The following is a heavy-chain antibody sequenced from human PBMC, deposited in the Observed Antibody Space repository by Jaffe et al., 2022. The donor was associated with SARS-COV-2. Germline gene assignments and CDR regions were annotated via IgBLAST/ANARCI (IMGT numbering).Heavy chain of an antibody. CDR3: VRHLGHGDPGTRDNEAFDV. CDR2: IYPRDSDT. D-gene: IGHD4-17*01. Sequence: EVRLVQSGAEVKKSGESLKISCKGSGYSFSNYWIGWVRQKPGKGLESMGIIYPRDSDTEYSPSFEGQVTISVDTSINTAYLQWDGLKASDSAMYFCVRHLGHGDPGTRDNEAFDVWGQGTVVSVSS. CDR1: GYSFSNYW. V-gene: IGHV5-51*01. J-gene: IGHJ3*01.